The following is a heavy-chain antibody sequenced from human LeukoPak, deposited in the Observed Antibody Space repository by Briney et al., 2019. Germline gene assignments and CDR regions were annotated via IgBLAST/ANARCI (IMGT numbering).Heavy chain of an antibody. J-gene: IGHJ3*02. CDR1: GLTFSSNY. V-gene: IGHV3-66*01. CDR2: IYSGGST. Sequence: GGSLRLSCAASGLTFSSNYMSWVRQAPGKGLEWVSVIYSGGSTYYADSVKGRFTISRDNSKNTLYLQMNSLRAEDTAVYYCARWGRDLDAFDIWGQGTMVAVSS. D-gene: IGHD3-16*01. CDR3: ARWGRDLDAFDI.